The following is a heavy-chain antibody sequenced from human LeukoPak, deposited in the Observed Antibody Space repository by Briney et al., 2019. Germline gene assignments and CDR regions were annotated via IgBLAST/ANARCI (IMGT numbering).Heavy chain of an antibody. D-gene: IGHD1-1*01. CDR1: GGTFSSYA. CDR2: IIPIFGTA. Sequence: SVKVSCKASGGTFSSYAISWVRQAPGQGLEWMGRIIPIFGTANYAQKFQGRVTITTDESTSTAYMELSSLRSEDTGVYYWARTRYNWNDAPGGSDYWGQGTLVTVSS. V-gene: IGHV1-69*05. J-gene: IGHJ4*02. CDR3: ARTRYNWNDAPGGSDY.